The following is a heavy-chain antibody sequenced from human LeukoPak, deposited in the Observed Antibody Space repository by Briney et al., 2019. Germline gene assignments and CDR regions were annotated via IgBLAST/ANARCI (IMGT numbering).Heavy chain of an antibody. CDR2: ISYDGSNK. V-gene: IGHV3-30-3*01. D-gene: IGHD2-8*01. CDR3: ARVGGYAAPFDP. Sequence: GGSLRLSCAASGFTFSSYAMHWVRQAPGKGLEWVAVISYDGSNKYYADSVKGRFTISRDNSKNTLYLQMNSLRAEDTAVYYCARVGGYAAPFDPWGQGTLVTVSS. J-gene: IGHJ5*02. CDR1: GFTFSSYA.